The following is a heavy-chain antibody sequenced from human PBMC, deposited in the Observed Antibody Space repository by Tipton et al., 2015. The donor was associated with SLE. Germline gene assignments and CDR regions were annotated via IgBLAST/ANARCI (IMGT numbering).Heavy chain of an antibody. CDR2: INHSGST. V-gene: IGHV4-34*01. CDR3: ASRITIFGAGYMDV. D-gene: IGHD3-3*01. Sequence: LRLSCAVYGGSFSGYYWSWIRQPPGKGLEWIGEINHSGSTNYNPSLKSRVTISVDTSKNQFSLKLSSVTAADTAVYYCASRITIFGAGYMDVWGKGTTVTVSS. J-gene: IGHJ6*03. CDR1: GGSFSGYY.